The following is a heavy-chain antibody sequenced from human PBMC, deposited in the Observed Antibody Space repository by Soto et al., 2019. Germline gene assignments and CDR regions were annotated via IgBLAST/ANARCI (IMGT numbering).Heavy chain of an antibody. V-gene: IGHV3-23*01. CDR3: AKDPYWNYATPDYFDY. D-gene: IGHD1-7*01. Sequence: PGGSLRLSCAASGFTFSSYAMSWVRQAPGKGLEWVSAISGSGGSTYYADSVKGRFTISRDNSKNTLYLQKSSLRAEDTAVYYCAKDPYWNYATPDYFDYWGQGTLVTVSS. CDR2: ISGSGGST. CDR1: GFTFSSYA. J-gene: IGHJ4*02.